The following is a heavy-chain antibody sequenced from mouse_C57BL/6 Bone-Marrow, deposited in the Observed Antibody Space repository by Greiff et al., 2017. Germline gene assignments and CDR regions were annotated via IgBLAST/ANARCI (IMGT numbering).Heavy chain of an antibody. CDR1: GFPFSSYA. CDR2: ISDGGRYT. J-gene: IGHJ3*01. V-gene: IGHV5-4*03. CDR3: ARRCFAY. Sequence: DVKLVESGGGLVKPGGSLKLSCAASGFPFSSYAMSWVRQTPEKRLEWVATISDGGRYTYYPDNVKGRITITRDNAKNNLYLQMSHLKSEDTTMYYCARRCFAYWGQGTLLTVSA.